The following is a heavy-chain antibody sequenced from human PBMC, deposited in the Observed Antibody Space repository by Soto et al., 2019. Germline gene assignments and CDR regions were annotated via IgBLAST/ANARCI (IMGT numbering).Heavy chain of an antibody. V-gene: IGHV4-30-4*01. CDR2: IYYSGST. CDR1: GSSISSGAYY. Sequence: SETLSLTCTVSGSSISSGAYYWSWIRQPPGKGLEWIGYIYYSGSTYYNPSLKSRVTISVDTSKNQFSLKLSSVTAADTAVYYCARGGDPYYDILTGYYSPTRFDCWGQGTLVTVSS. CDR3: ARGGDPYYDILTGYYSPTRFDC. J-gene: IGHJ4*02. D-gene: IGHD3-9*01.